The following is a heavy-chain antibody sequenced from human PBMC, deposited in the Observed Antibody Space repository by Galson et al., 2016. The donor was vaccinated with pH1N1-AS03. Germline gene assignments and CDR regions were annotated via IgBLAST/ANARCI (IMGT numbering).Heavy chain of an antibody. CDR1: GFTFSHYS. D-gene: IGHD2-15*01. Sequence: SLRLSCAASGFTFSHYSMSWVRQAPGKGLEWVSSISGSSSYIYYADSVKGRFTISRYNAKNSVSQQMDSLRAEETAVYYCVKDSNEYCSGGNCLAFDIWGQGTVVAVSS. CDR3: VKDSNEYCSGGNCLAFDI. J-gene: IGHJ3*02. V-gene: IGHV3-21*01. CDR2: ISGSSSYI.